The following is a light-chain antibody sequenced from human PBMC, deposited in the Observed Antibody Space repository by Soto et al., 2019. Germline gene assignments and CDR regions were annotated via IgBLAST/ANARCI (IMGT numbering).Light chain of an antibody. CDR3: QQFSSYPLT. Sequence: IVLNKSPSTLYFSRLYRPTLYSRAGQSVSSSYLAWYQQKSGQAPRLLISGASSRATGIPDRFSGSGSGTDFTLTISRLEPEDFAVYYCQQFSSYPLTLGGGTKV. J-gene: IGKJ4*01. CDR2: GAS. V-gene: IGKV3-20*01. CDR1: QSVSSSY.